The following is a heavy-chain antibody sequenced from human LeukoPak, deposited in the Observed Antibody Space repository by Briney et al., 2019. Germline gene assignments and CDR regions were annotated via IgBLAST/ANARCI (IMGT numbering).Heavy chain of an antibody. CDR2: ISYDGNNK. V-gene: IGHV3-30-3*01. D-gene: IGHD5-24*01. CDR3: ARDGYNEEDWYFDL. CDR1: GFTFSSYD. J-gene: IGHJ2*01. Sequence: SLRVSCAASGFTFSSYDMHWVRQAPGKGLEWVAVISYDGNNKYYADSVKGRFTISRDNSKKTLYLQMNRLRDEDTAVYYCARDGYNEEDWYFDLWGRGTLDPVSS.